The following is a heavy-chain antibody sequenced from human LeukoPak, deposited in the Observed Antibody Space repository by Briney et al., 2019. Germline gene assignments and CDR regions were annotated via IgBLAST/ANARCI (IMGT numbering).Heavy chain of an antibody. D-gene: IGHD6-6*01. Sequence: SVKVSCKASGGTFSSYAISWVRQAPGQGLEWMGRIIPIFGTANYAQKFQGRATITTDESTSTAYMELSSLRSEDTAVYYCARAGEQLVLESDYWGQGTLVTVSS. CDR2: IIPIFGTA. J-gene: IGHJ4*02. CDR1: GGTFSSYA. CDR3: ARAGEQLVLESDY. V-gene: IGHV1-69*05.